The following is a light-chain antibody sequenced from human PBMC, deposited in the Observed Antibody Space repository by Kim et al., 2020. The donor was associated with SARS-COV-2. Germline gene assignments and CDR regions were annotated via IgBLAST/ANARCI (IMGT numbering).Light chain of an antibody. CDR2: EDT. V-gene: IGLV3-1*01. J-gene: IGLJ2*01. CDR3: QAWDSTTVI. Sequence: SYELTQPPSVSVSPGQTASISCSGDKLGVKYACWYQQRPGQSPVLVIYEDTRRPSGIPERFSATTSGNTATLTISGTQAMDEADYYCQAWDSTTVIFGGGTQLTVL. CDR1: KLGVKY.